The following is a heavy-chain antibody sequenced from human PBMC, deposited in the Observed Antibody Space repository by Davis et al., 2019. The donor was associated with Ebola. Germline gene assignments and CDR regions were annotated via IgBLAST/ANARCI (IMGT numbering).Heavy chain of an antibody. CDR3: AKRSLDGYIDY. CDR2: IKPDGSDT. Sequence: GESLKISCAGSGFTFSACWMGWVRQAPGKGLEWVANIKPDGSDTSYVDSVKGRFTISRDNAKNTLYLQMNSLRAEDTAIYYCAKRSLDGYIDYWGQGTLVTVSS. J-gene: IGHJ4*02. D-gene: IGHD5-24*01. V-gene: IGHV3-7*03. CDR1: GFTFSACW.